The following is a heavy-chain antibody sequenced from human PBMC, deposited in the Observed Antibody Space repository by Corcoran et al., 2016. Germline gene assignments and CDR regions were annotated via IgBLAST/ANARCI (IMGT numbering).Heavy chain of an antibody. CDR3: TTVFEYSGYVGGAGYFDY. J-gene: IGHJ4*02. CDR2: IKSKTDGGTT. D-gene: IGHD5-12*01. V-gene: IGHV3-15*01. Sequence: EVQLVESGGGLVKPGGSLRLSCAASGFTFSNAWMSWVRQAPGKGLEWVGRIKSKTDGGTTDYAAPVKGRFTISRDDSKNTLYLQMNSLKTEDTAVDYCTTVFEYSGYVGGAGYFDYWGQGTLVTVSS. CDR1: GFTFSNAW.